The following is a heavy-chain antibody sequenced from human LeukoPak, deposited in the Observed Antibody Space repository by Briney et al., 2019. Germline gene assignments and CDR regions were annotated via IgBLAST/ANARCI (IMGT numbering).Heavy chain of an antibody. V-gene: IGHV4-34*01. CDR2: INHSGST. CDR3: ARYYGSGSYYNPPYNWFDP. Sequence: SETLSPTCTVSGGSISSYYWSWIRQPPGKGLEWIGEINHSGSTNYNPSLKSRVTISVDTSKNQFSLKLSSVTAADTAVYYCARYYGSGSYYNPPYNWFDPWGQGTLVTVSS. D-gene: IGHD3-10*01. J-gene: IGHJ5*02. CDR1: GGSISSYY.